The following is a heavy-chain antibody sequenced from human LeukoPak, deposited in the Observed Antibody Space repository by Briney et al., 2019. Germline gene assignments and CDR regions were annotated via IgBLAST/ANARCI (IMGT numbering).Heavy chain of an antibody. J-gene: IGHJ5*02. CDR3: AKGDLVVVVAATAFDP. CDR2: ISHDGSTV. V-gene: IGHV3-30*18. Sequence: GGSLRLSCAASGFTFSNYAMHWVRQAPGRGPEWVAVISHDGSTVSYADSVKGRFTISRDTSKKTLYLQMNSLRAEDTAVYYCAKGDLVVVVAATAFDPWGQGTLVTVSS. CDR1: GFTFSNYA. D-gene: IGHD2-15*01.